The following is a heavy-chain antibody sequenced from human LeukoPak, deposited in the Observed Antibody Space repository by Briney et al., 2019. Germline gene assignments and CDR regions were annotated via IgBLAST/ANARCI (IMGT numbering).Heavy chain of an antibody. D-gene: IGHD3-10*01. V-gene: IGHV3-21*04. CDR1: GFTFSSYS. CDR2: ISSSSSYI. CDR3: ATALRPTMVRGVIDIDAFDI. Sequence: GGSLRLSCAASGFTFSSYSMNWVRQAPGKGLEWVSSISSSSSYIYYADSVKGRFTISRDNAKNSLYLQMNSLRSEDTAVYYCATALRPTMVRGVIDIDAFDIWGQGTMVTVSS. J-gene: IGHJ3*02.